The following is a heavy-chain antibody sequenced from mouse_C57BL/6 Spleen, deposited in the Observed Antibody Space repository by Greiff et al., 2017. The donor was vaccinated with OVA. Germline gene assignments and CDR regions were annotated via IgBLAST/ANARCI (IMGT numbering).Heavy chain of an antibody. CDR3: ARSPIYYAEGYFDY. CDR2: INPKNGGT. J-gene: IGHJ2*01. V-gene: IGHV1-26*01. D-gene: IGHD2-13*01. Sequence: VQLQQSGPELVKPGASVKISCKASGYTFTDYYMNWVKQSHGKSLEWIGDINPKNGGTSYNQKFKGKATLTGDKSSSTAYMELRSLTSEYSAVDYCARSPIYYAEGYFDYWGQGTTLTVSS. CDR1: GYTFTDYY.